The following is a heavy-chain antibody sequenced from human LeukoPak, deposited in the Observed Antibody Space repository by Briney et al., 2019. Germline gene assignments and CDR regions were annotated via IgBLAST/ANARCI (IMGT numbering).Heavy chain of an antibody. D-gene: IGHD1-26*01. CDR3: AKMGSANFDY. CDR2: IHNTGST. CDR1: GGSISSRGYL. V-gene: IGHV4-31*03. J-gene: IGHJ4*02. Sequence: PSETLSLTCNVSGGSISSRGYLWSWIRQHPGKGLEWIGYIHNTGSTHYNPSLKSRVTISVDTSKNQFSLKLTSVTAADTAVYYCAKMGSANFDYWGQGTLVTVSS.